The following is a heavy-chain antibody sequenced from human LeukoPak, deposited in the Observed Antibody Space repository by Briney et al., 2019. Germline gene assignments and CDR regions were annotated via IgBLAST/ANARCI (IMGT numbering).Heavy chain of an antibody. Sequence: PGGSLRLSCAVSGLTVSTHGMSWVRQAPGKGLEGVSGISGSSGSTYYANSVKGRFTISRDTSKNTVYLQMNSLTAEDTAVYYCANSVFGWGQGTLVTVSS. J-gene: IGHJ4*02. CDR3: ANSVFG. D-gene: IGHD3-10*02. CDR1: GLTVSTHG. CDR2: ISGSSGST. V-gene: IGHV3-23*01.